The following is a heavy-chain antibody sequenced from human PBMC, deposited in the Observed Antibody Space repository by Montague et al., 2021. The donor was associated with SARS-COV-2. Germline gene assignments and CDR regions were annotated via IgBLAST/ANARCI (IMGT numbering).Heavy chain of an antibody. CDR2: ISGSGGST. V-gene: IGHV3-23*01. D-gene: IGHD3-10*01. J-gene: IGHJ4*02. Sequence: SLRLSCAVSGFTFSSYAMSWVRQAPGKGLEWVSVISGSGGSTYYADSVKGRFTISRDNSKNTLYLQMNSLRAEDTAVYYCAKGHSSGSYYSSYFDYWGQGTRVTVPS. CDR1: GFTFSSYA. CDR3: AKGHSSGSYYSSYFDY.